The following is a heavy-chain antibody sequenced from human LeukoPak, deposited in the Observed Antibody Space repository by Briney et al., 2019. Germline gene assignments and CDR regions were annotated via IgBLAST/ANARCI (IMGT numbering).Heavy chain of an antibody. CDR3: AKGEVATIKPFDY. CDR1: GFTFSSYA. CDR2: IRYDGSNK. D-gene: IGHD5-12*01. V-gene: IGHV3-30*02. J-gene: IGHJ4*02. Sequence: GGSLRLSCAASGFTFSSYAMSWVRQAPGKGLEWVAFIRYDGSNKYYADSVKGRFTISRDNSKNTLYLQMNSLRAEDTAVYYCAKGEVATIKPFDYWGQGTLVTVSS.